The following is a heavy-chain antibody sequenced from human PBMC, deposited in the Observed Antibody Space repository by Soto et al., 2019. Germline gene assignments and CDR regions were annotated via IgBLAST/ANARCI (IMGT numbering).Heavy chain of an antibody. V-gene: IGHV5-51*01. Sequence: PGESLKISCKGSGYSFTSYWIGWVRQMPGKGLEWMGIIYPGDSDTRYSPSFQGQVTISADKSISTAYLQWSSLKASDTAMYYCARGTGWLQPVGYWYYGMDVWGQGTTVTVSS. CDR1: GYSFTSYW. D-gene: IGHD3-22*01. CDR2: IYPGDSDT. J-gene: IGHJ6*02. CDR3: ARGTGWLQPVGYWYYGMDV.